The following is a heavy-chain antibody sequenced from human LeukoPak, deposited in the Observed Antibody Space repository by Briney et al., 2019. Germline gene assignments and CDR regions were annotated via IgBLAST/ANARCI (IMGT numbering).Heavy chain of an antibody. CDR2: ISAYNGNT. V-gene: IGHV1-18*01. D-gene: IGHD3-22*01. CDR1: GYTFTSYG. CDR3: ARDNYYDSSGYYFGAFDI. Sequence: ASVKVSCKASGYTFTSYGISWVRQAPGQGLEWMGWISAYNGNTNYAQKLQGSVTMTTDTSTSTAYMELRSLRSDDTAVYYCARDNYYDSSGYYFGAFDIWGQGTMVTVSS. J-gene: IGHJ3*02.